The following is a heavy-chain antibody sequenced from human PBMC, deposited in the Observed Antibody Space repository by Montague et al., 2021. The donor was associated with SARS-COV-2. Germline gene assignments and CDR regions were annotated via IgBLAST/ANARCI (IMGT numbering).Heavy chain of an antibody. CDR3: ARVGRQQLVRLSGMDV. CDR2: IYYSGST. J-gene: IGHJ6*02. CDR1: GGSISSSSYY. Sequence: SETLSLTCTVSGGSISSSSYYWGWIRQLPGKGLEWIGSIYYSGSTYYNPSLESRVTISVDTSKNQFSLKLSSVTAADTAVYYCARVGRQQLVRLSGMDVWGQGTTVTVSS. V-gene: IGHV4-39*07. D-gene: IGHD6-13*01.